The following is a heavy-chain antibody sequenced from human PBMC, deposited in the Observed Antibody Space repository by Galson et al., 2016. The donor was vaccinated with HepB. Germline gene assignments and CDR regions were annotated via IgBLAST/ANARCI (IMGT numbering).Heavy chain of an antibody. CDR1: GFTFSSYA. Sequence: SLRLSCAASGFTFSSYAMNWVRQTPGKGLEWVSGIIASGSSTYYADSVQGRFTISRDNSKNTLYLQMNSLRAEDTAVYYCARPTVSYYDYWGQGTRVTVSS. J-gene: IGHJ4*02. D-gene: IGHD1-26*01. V-gene: IGHV3-23*01. CDR2: IIASGSST. CDR3: ARPTVSYYDY.